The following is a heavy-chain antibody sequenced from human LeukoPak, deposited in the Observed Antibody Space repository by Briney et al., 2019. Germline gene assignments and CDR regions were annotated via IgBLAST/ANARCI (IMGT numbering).Heavy chain of an antibody. CDR2: IHYSGSS. CDR3: ARGAAATY. V-gene: IGHV4-59*01. CDR1: GGSISTYY. Sequence: SETLSLTCAVSGGSISTYYWSWIRQPPGKGLEWIGYIHYSGSSNYNPPLKSRVTISLDTSKNQFSLKLSSVTAADTAVYYCARGAAATYWGQGTLVTVSS. J-gene: IGHJ4*02. D-gene: IGHD6-13*01.